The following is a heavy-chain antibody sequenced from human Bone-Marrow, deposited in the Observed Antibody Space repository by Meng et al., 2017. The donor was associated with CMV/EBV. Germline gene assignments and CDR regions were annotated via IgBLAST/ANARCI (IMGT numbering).Heavy chain of an antibody. Sequence: GESLKISCAASGFSFNRFGMKWVRQAPGKGLEWVSAISSSSTYIYYADSVKGRFTISRDNAKDSLYLQMNSLRAEDTAIYYCARAFDTSGYYRYFDYWGQGILVTVSS. CDR2: ISSSSTYI. CDR3: ARAFDTSGYYRYFDY. D-gene: IGHD3-22*01. CDR1: GFSFNRFG. J-gene: IGHJ4*02. V-gene: IGHV3-21*01.